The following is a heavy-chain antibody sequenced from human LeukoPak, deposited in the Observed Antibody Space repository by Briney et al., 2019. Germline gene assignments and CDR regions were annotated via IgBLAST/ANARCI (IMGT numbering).Heavy chain of an antibody. CDR1: GDSVSNNTTA. V-gene: IGHV6-1*01. D-gene: IGHD6-6*01. CDR3: ARGDSSSSIGPAPLDY. CDR2: TYYRSKWYN. Sequence: SQTLSLTCAISGDSVSNNTTAWNWIRQSPSRGLEWQGRTYYRSKWYNEYAVSVKSRITNNPDTSKNQFSLQLNSVTPEDTAVYYCARGDSSSSIGPAPLDYWGQGTLVTVSS. J-gene: IGHJ4*02.